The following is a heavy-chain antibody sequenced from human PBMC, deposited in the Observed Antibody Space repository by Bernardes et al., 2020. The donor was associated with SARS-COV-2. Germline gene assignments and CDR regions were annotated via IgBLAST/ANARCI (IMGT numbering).Heavy chain of an antibody. J-gene: IGHJ6*02. CDR3: ARGQMVVTASTLIYYYYYGMDV. Sequence: SETLSLTCAVYGGSFSGYYWSWIRQPPGKGLEWIGEINHSGSTNYNPSLKSRVTISVDTSKNQFSLKLSSVTAADTAVYYCARGQMVVTASTLIYYYYYGMDVWGQGTTVTVSS. D-gene: IGHD2-21*02. V-gene: IGHV4-34*01. CDR2: INHSGST. CDR1: GGSFSGYY.